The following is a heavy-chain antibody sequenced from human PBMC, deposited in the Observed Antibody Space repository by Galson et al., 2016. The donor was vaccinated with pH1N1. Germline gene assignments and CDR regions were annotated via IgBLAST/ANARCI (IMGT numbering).Heavy chain of an antibody. CDR1: GVTFSTFT. Sequence: SVKVSCKVSGVTFSTFTITWVRQAPGQGLEWMGRIIPILGMTNYAQNFQGRVTITADQSTTTAYMELSSLRSEDTAVYYCANWNDGGDDYWGLGTLVTVSS. D-gene: IGHD1-1*01. CDR3: ANWNDGGDDY. CDR2: IIPILGMT. V-gene: IGHV1-69*02. J-gene: IGHJ4*02.